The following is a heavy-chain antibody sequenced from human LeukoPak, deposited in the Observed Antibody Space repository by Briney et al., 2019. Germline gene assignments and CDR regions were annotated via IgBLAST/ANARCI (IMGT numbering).Heavy chain of an antibody. J-gene: IGHJ4*02. D-gene: IGHD2/OR15-2a*01. CDR3: ARVKRCISPNFYYFDY. Sequence: SQTLSLTCAISGDSVSSNSAAWNWIRQSPSRGLEWLGRTYYRSKWYNDYAVSVKSRITINPDTSKNQFSLQLNSVTPEDTAVYYCARVKRCISPNFYYFDYWGQGTLVTVSS. CDR2: TYYRSKWYN. CDR1: GDSVSSNSAA. V-gene: IGHV6-1*01.